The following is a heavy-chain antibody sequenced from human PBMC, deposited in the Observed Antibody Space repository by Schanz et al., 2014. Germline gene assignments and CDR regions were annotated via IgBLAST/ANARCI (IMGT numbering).Heavy chain of an antibody. D-gene: IGHD2-21*01. Sequence: EVQLVESGGGLVQPGGSLRLSCAASGFTFSSYWMHWVRQVPGKGLVWVSRIKSDGSSTSYADSVKGRFTISRDNAKNTLYLQMNRLRAEDAAGYYCAGAALWCEDNCVDPWGQGTLVTVSS. J-gene: IGHJ5*02. V-gene: IGHV3-74*01. CDR2: IKSDGSST. CDR3: AGAALWCEDNCVDP. CDR1: GFTFSSYW.